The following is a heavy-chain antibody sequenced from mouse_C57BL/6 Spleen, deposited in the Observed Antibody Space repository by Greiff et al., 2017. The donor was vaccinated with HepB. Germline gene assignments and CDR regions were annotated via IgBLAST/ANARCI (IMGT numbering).Heavy chain of an antibody. V-gene: IGHV1-55*01. Sequence: QVQLQQPGAELVKPGASVKMSCKASGYTFTSYWITWVKQRPGQGLEWIGDIYPGSGSTNYNEKFKSKATLTVDTSSNTAYMQLSSLTSEDSAVYYCASLTTVVPYAMDYWGQGTSVTVSS. CDR2: IYPGSGST. D-gene: IGHD1-1*01. J-gene: IGHJ4*01. CDR3: ASLTTVVPYAMDY. CDR1: GYTFTSYW.